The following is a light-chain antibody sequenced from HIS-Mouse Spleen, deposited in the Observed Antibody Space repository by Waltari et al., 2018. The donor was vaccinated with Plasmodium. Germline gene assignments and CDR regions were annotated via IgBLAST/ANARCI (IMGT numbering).Light chain of an antibody. Sequence: QSALTQPASVSGSPGQSITTSCTGTSSDVRSYTLVPCYHQHPGKAPKPMIYEGSKRPSGVSNRFSGSKSGNTASLTISGLQAEDEADYYCCSYAGSSTFVFGGGTKLTVL. CDR1: SSDVRSYTL. J-gene: IGLJ3*02. CDR2: EGS. V-gene: IGLV2-23*03. CDR3: CSYAGSSTFV.